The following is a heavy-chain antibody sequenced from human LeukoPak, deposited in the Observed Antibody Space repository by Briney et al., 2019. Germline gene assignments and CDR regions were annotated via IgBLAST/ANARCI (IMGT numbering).Heavy chain of an antibody. Sequence: PGGTLRLSCAASRLTFRSYGMHWVRQAPGKGLEWVAFIQYDGSKKYYADSVKGRFTISRDNSKNTLYLQMNSLTAEDTAVYYCPKDRPSILKRSGGRTLTNWFVPWGQGTPVTVSS. J-gene: IGHJ5*02. CDR1: RLTFRSYG. D-gene: IGHD2-15*01. CDR2: IQYDGSKK. V-gene: IGHV3-30*02. CDR3: PKDRPSILKRSGGRTLTNWFVP.